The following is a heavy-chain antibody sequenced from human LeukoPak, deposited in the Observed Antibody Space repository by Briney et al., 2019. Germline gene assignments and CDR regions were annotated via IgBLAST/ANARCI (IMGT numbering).Heavy chain of an antibody. V-gene: IGHV1-46*01. Sequence: ASVKVSCKASGYTCISHYMHWVRQAPGQGLEWMGIINTSGGSTRYAQKFQGRVTMTRDTSTSTVYMELNSLRFDDTAVYYCAREASCGGDCYSVGGAFDIWGQGTMVTVSS. CDR1: GYTCISHY. J-gene: IGHJ3*02. D-gene: IGHD2-21*02. CDR2: INTSGGST. CDR3: AREASCGGDCYSVGGAFDI.